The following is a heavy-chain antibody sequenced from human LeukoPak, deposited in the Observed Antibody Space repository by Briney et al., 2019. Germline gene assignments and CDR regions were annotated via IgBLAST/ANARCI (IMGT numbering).Heavy chain of an antibody. J-gene: IGHJ4*02. CDR3: ARVGYDFWSGSSGTFDY. V-gene: IGHV4-31*03. CDR1: GGSISSGGYY. D-gene: IGHD3-3*01. CDR2: IYYSGST. Sequence: PSQTLSLTCTVSGGSISSGGYYWSWIRQHPGKGLEWIGYIYYSGSTYYNPSLKSRVTISVDTSKNQFPLKLSSVTAADTAVYYCARVGYDFWSGSSGTFDYWGQGTLVTVSS.